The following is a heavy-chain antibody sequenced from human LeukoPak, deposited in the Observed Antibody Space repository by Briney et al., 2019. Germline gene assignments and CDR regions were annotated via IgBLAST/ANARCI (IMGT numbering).Heavy chain of an antibody. V-gene: IGHV3-49*03. Sequence: PGRSLRPSCTASGFTFGDYAMSWFRQAPGKRLEWVGFIRSKTYGGTTEYAASVKGRFTIARDDSKSFACLQMNSQQTEDTAVYYCARAKDYSGYYGAYWGQGTMVTVSS. CDR1: GFTFGDYA. D-gene: IGHD4-11*01. CDR2: IRSKTYGGTT. J-gene: IGHJ4*02. CDR3: ARAKDYSGYYGAY.